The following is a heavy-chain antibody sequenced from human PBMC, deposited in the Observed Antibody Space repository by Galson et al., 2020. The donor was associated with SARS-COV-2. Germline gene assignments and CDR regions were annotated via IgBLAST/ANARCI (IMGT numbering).Heavy chain of an antibody. V-gene: IGHV4-38-2*01. CDR1: GYSIRSGFY. Sequence: SETLSLTCAVPGYSIRSGFYWGWIRQPPGEGLEWIGTIYHDGTTYYNPSLKSRVTISVDTSKNQFSLKLSSVTAADTAVYYCARRSGFYDGRGSRYYMDVWGQGTTVTVSS. CDR3: ARRSGFYDGRGSRYYMDV. CDR2: IYHDGTT. D-gene: IGHD3-22*01. J-gene: IGHJ6*03.